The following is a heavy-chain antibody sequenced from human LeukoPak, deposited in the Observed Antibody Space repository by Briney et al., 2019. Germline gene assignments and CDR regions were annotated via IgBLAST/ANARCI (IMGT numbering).Heavy chain of an antibody. CDR3: ARDQGNYDAFDI. CDR2: ISSSSGTI. CDR1: GFTFSSYS. D-gene: IGHD1-7*01. Sequence: GGSLRLSCAASGFTFSSYSMNWVRQAPGKGLEWVSYISSSSGTIYYADSVKGRFTISRDNAKDSLYLQMNSLRAEDTAVYYCARDQGNYDAFDIWGQGTMVTVSS. J-gene: IGHJ3*02. V-gene: IGHV3-48*04.